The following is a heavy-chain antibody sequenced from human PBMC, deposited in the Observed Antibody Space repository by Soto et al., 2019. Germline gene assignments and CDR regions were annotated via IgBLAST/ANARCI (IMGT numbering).Heavy chain of an antibody. D-gene: IGHD2-21*02. CDR3: ARYCAGNACYSRHYYAMDV. Sequence: QVQLVQSAGEVKKPGASAIVSCQASGYTFRNYIIAWLRQAPGQGLEGMGWISPYNGNTNYARQFRGRVTLTTDTSKSAAYLELRNLGSDDAATYYCARYCAGNACYSRHYYAMDVWGQGTTVSVSS. CDR1: GYTFRNYI. V-gene: IGHV1-18*01. J-gene: IGHJ6*02. CDR2: ISPYNGNT.